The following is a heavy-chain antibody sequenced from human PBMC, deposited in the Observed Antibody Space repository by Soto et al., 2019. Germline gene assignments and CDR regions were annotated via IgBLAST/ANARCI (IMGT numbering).Heavy chain of an antibody. CDR2: FYYSGST. V-gene: IGHV4-39*02. D-gene: IGHD5-18*01. CDR3: ARDREDTAMPDGYYYYYCGMDV. J-gene: IGHJ6*02. CDR1: GDSISTNSYC. Sequence: SETLSLTCTVAGDSISTNSYCWGWIRQPPGQGLEWIGLFYYSGSTHYNPSLKSRLTVSVDTSKNQFSLKVSSVTAADTAVYYCARDREDTAMPDGYYYYYCGMDVWGQGTTVTVSS.